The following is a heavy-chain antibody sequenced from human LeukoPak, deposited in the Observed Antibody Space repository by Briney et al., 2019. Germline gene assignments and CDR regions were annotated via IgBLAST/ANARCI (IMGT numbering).Heavy chain of an antibody. V-gene: IGHV4-61*02. Sequence: SETLSLTCTVSGGSISSGSYYWSWIRQPAGKGLEWIGRIYPSGSTNYNPSLKSRVTISVDTSKNQFSLKLSSVTAADTAVYYCARDLRSYDFWSGYFNWFDPWGQGTLVTASS. J-gene: IGHJ5*02. D-gene: IGHD3-3*01. CDR3: ARDLRSYDFWSGYFNWFDP. CDR2: IYPSGST. CDR1: GGSISSGSYY.